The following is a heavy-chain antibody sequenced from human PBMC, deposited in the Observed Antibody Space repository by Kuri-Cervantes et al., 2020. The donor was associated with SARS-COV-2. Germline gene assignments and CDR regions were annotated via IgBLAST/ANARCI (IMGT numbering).Heavy chain of an antibody. V-gene: IGHV1-69*13. CDR3: ARGAARPFYYYYYGMDV. J-gene: IGHJ6*02. CDR1: GGTFSSYA. CDR2: SIPIFGTA. D-gene: IGHD6-6*01. Sequence: SVKVSCKASGGTFSSYAINWVRQAPGQGLEWMGGSIPIFGTANYAQKFQGRLMITADESASTAYMELSSLRSEDTAVYYCARGAARPFYYYYYGMDVWGQGTTVTVSS.